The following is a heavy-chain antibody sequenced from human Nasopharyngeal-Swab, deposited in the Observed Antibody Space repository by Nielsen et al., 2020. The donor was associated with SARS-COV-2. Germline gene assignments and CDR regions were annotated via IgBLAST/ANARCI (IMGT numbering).Heavy chain of an antibody. CDR3: AKSKGYTSSWNDY. V-gene: IGHV3-23*01. CDR2: ISGSGGST. D-gene: IGHD6-13*01. J-gene: IGHJ4*02. Sequence: VRQMPGKGLEWVSVISGSGGSTYYADSVKGRFTTSRDNSKTTVHLQMDRLRVEDTAVYFCAKSKGYTSSWNDYWGQGTLVTAPQ.